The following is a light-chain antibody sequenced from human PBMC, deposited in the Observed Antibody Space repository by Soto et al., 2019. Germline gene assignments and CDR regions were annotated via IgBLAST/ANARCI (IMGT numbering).Light chain of an antibody. J-gene: IGKJ1*01. Sequence: EIVLTQSPGTLSLSPGERATLSCRASQSVTTNYLAWYHQKPGQAPRLLIYGASSRATGIPDRFSGSGSGTDYTLTISRLEPEDFLVYYWQHYGTSFRPFGRGTKVEIK. CDR3: QHYGTSFRP. V-gene: IGKV3-20*01. CDR1: QSVTTNY. CDR2: GAS.